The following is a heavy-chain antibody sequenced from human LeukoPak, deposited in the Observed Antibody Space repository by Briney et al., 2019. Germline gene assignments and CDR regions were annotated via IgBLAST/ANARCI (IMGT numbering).Heavy chain of an antibody. V-gene: IGHV1-18*01. CDR2: ISAYNGNT. Sequence: ASVKVSCKASGYTFTSYGISWVRQAPGQGLEWMGWISAYNGNTNYAHKLQGRVTMTTDTSTSTAYMELRSLRYDDTAVYYCARDQQVGMATINAVHAFDIWGQGTMVTVSS. J-gene: IGHJ3*02. CDR3: ARDQQVGMATINAVHAFDI. D-gene: IGHD5-24*01. CDR1: GYTFTSYG.